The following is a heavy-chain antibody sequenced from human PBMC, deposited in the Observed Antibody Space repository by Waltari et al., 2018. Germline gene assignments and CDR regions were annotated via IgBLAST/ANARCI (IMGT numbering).Heavy chain of an antibody. J-gene: IGHJ4*02. D-gene: IGHD2-15*01. CDR1: GFPFSSYA. V-gene: IGHV3-33*01. CDR3: ARSQGYDPFSY. CDR2: IWYDGSNK. Sequence: VQLVESGGGVVQPGRSLRLSCAASGFPFSSYAMAWVRQAPGKGLEWVAVIWYDGSNKYYADSVKGRFTISRDNSKNTLYLQMNSLRAEDTAVYYCARSQGYDPFSYWGQGTLVTVSS.